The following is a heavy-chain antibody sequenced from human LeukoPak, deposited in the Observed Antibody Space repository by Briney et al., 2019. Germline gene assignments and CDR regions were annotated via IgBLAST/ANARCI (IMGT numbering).Heavy chain of an antibody. D-gene: IGHD3-9*01. V-gene: IGHV3-11*01. CDR3: ARDYHNTLVLRYFDWLPDKVGYGMDV. Sequence: PGGSLRLSCAASGFTFSDYYMSWIRQAPGKGLEWVSYISSSGSTIYYADSVKGRFTISRDNAKNSLYLQMNSLRAEDTAVYYCARDYHNTLVLRYFDWLPDKVGYGMDVWGQGTTVTVSS. CDR1: GFTFSDYY. J-gene: IGHJ6*02. CDR2: ISSSGSTI.